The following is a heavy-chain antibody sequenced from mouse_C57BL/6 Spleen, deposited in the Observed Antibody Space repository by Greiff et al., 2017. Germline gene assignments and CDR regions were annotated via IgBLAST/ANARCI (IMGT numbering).Heavy chain of an antibody. J-gene: IGHJ2*01. Sequence: VQLQQSGPELVKPGASVKISCKASGYSFTGYYMNWVKQSPEKSLEWIGEINPSTGGTTYNQKFKAKATLTVDKSSSTAYMQLKSLTSEDSAVYYCARLHYYGSSYDFDYWGQGTTLTVSS. V-gene: IGHV1-42*01. CDR2: INPSTGGT. CDR3: ARLHYYGSSYDFDY. CDR1: GYSFTGYY. D-gene: IGHD1-1*01.